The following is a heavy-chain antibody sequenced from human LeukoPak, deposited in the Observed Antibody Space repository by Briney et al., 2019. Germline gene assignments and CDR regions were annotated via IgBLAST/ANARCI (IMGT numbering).Heavy chain of an antibody. J-gene: IGHJ4*02. CDR1: GGSMSNND. D-gene: IGHD6-19*01. Sequence: SETLSLTCTVSGGSMSNNDWSWVRQPAGRGLEWIGRIQPSGSINYNPSLKSRVTMSIHMSENQFSLKLNSVTAADSAVYYCARASNIGWYQFDYWGQGTLVTVSS. CDR3: ARASNIGWYQFDY. V-gene: IGHV4-4*07. CDR2: IQPSGSI.